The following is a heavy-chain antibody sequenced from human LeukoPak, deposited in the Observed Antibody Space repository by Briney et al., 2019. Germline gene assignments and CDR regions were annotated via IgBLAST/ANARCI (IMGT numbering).Heavy chain of an antibody. CDR2: INHSGST. CDR3: ARHHRTPSSSWLPFDL. D-gene: IGHD6-13*01. V-gene: IGHV4-34*01. CDR1: GGSFSGYY. J-gene: IGHJ2*01. Sequence: PSETLSLTCAVYGGSFSGYYWSWIRQPPGKGLEWIGEINHSGSTNYNPSLKSRVTISVDTSKNQFSLKLSSVTAADTAVYYCARHHRTPSSSWLPFDLWGRGTLVTVSS.